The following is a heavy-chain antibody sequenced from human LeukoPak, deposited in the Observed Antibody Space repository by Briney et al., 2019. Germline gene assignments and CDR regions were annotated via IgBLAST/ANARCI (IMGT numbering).Heavy chain of an antibody. CDR3: ATVWNQLLFKGWFDP. D-gene: IGHD2-2*01. CDR1: GYTLTELS. J-gene: IGHJ5*02. Sequence: GASVKVSCKVSGYTLTELSMHWVRQAPGKGLEWRGGFDPEDGETIYAQKFQSRVTMTEDTSTDTAYMELSSLRSEDTAVYYCATVWNQLLFKGWFDPWGQGTLVTVSS. V-gene: IGHV1-24*01. CDR2: FDPEDGET.